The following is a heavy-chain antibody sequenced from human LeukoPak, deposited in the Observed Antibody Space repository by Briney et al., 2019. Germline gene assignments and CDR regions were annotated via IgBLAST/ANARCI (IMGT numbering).Heavy chain of an antibody. CDR3: VGRGSNDY. CDR1: GFTFSNYP. CDR2: IRYDGSNK. J-gene: IGHJ4*02. Sequence: GRSLRLSCAASGFTFSNYPMTWVRQAPGKGLEWVAFIRYDGSNKYYADSVKGRFTISRDNSKNTLYLQMNSLRAEDTAVYYCVGRGSNDYWGQGTLFTVSS. D-gene: IGHD3-10*01. V-gene: IGHV3-30*02.